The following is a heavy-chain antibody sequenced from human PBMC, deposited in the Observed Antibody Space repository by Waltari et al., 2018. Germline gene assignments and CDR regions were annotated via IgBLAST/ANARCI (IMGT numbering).Heavy chain of an antibody. CDR1: GGTFSSYA. CDR3: AVYGSGSSQDYYYYYMDV. CDR2: IIPIFGTA. V-gene: IGHV1-69*12. Sequence: QVQLVQSGAEVKKPGSSVKVSCKASGGTFSSYAISWVRQAPGQGLEWMGGIIPIFGTANYAQKFQGRGTITADESTSTAYMELSSLRSEDTAVYYCAVYGSGSSQDYYYYYMDVWGKGTTVTVSS. D-gene: IGHD3-10*01. J-gene: IGHJ6*03.